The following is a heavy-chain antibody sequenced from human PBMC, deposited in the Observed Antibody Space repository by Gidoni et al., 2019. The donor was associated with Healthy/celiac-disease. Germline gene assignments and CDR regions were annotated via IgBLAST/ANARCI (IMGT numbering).Heavy chain of an antibody. Sequence: EVQLVQSGAEVKKPGESLRISCKGSGYSFTSYWISWVRQMPGKGLEWMGRIDPSDSYTNYSPSFQGHVTISADKSISTAYLQWSSLKASDTAMYYCARHSHDYYDSSGYYSGIGNFWGQGTLVTVSS. D-gene: IGHD3-22*01. J-gene: IGHJ4*02. CDR1: GYSFTSYW. CDR3: ARHSHDYYDSSGYYSGIGNF. CDR2: IDPSDSYT. V-gene: IGHV5-10-1*03.